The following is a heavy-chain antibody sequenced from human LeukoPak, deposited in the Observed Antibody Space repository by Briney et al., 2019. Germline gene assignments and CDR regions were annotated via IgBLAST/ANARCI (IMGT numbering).Heavy chain of an antibody. J-gene: IGHJ6*02. CDR1: GFTFSPYW. CDR2: INSDGSST. D-gene: IGHD2/OR15-2a*01. Sequence: GGPLRLSCAASGFTFSPYWIHWVCQAPGKGLVWVSRINSDGSSTNYADSVKGRFTISRDNAKNTVYLQMNSLRAEDTAVYYCARDTSYGMDVWGQGTTVTVSS. V-gene: IGHV3-74*01. CDR3: ARDTSYGMDV.